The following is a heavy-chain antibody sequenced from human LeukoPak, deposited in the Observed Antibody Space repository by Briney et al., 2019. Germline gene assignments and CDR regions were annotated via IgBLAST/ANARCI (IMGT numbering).Heavy chain of an antibody. D-gene: IGHD6-19*01. V-gene: IGHV3-23*01. CDR2: INGSGGST. CDR1: GFTFSSYA. CDR3: AKDSLSSGWYGGWFDP. Sequence: GGSLRLSCAASGFTFSSYAMSWVRQAPGKGLEWVSAINGSGGSTYYADSVKGRFTISRDNSKNTLYLQMNSLRAEDTAVYYCAKDSLSSGWYGGWFDPWGQGTLVSVSS. J-gene: IGHJ5*02.